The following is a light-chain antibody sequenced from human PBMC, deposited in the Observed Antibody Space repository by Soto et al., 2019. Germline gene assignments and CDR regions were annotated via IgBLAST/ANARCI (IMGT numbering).Light chain of an antibody. Sequence: ETVLTQSPGTLSLSPGERATLSCRASQTIRSNYLAWYRQTPGQAPRLLIYGASNRATGIADRFSGSGSGIDSTLIIGRLEPDDFALYYCQQYGSSPWTFGQGTKVEIK. V-gene: IGKV3-20*01. CDR1: QTIRSNY. J-gene: IGKJ1*01. CDR3: QQYGSSPWT. CDR2: GAS.